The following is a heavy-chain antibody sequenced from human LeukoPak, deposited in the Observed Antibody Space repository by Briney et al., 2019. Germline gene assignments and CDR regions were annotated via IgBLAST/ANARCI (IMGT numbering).Heavy chain of an antibody. V-gene: IGHV4-59*12. J-gene: IGHJ3*02. CDR2: IYYSGST. CDR3: TRSGDFWSGADAFDI. Sequence: PSETLSLTCTVSGGSISSYYWSWIRQPPGKGLEWIGYIYYSGSTNYNPSLKSRVTISVDTSKNQFSLKLSSVTAADTAVYYCTRSGDFWSGADAFDIWGQGTMVTVSS. D-gene: IGHD3-3*01. CDR1: GGSISSYY.